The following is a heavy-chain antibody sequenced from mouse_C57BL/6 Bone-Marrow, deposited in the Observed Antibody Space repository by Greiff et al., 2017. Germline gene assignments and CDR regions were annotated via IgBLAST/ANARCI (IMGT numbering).Heavy chain of an antibody. Sequence: EVKLMEPGGDLVKPGGSLKLSCAASGFTFSSYGMSWVRQTPDKRLEWVATISSGGSYTDYPDSVKGRFTISRDNAKNTLYLQMSSLKSEDTAMYYCARRGYYALYYFDYWGQGTTLTVSS. D-gene: IGHD2-3*01. CDR3: ARRGYYALYYFDY. V-gene: IGHV5-6*02. J-gene: IGHJ2*01. CDR2: ISSGGSYT. CDR1: GFTFSSYG.